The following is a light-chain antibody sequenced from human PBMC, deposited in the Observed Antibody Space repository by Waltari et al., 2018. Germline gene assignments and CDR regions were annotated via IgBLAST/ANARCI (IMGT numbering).Light chain of an antibody. V-gene: IGLV3-21*04. CDR2: DNG. Sequence: SYVLAQPLSVSVAPGETAWITCVENNIGDKSVYSYQQKSGQAPVLVIYDNGDRPAGIPERISASSSGNAATLTIARVEAGDEADYYCQVWDGSSDRYVFGTGTTVTVL. CDR3: QVWDGSSDRYV. J-gene: IGLJ1*01. CDR1: NIGDKS.